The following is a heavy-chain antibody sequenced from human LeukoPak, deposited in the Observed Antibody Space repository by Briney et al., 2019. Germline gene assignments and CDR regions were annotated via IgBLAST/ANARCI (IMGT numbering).Heavy chain of an antibody. D-gene: IGHD3-10*01. CDR1: GFTFGSYA. V-gene: IGHV3-23*01. Sequence: GGSLRLSCAASGFTFGSYAMSWVRQAPGKGLEWVSAISGSGGSTYYADSVKGRFTISRGNSKNTLYLQMNSLRAEDTAVYYCARTYYYGSGNAFDMWGQGTMVTVSS. J-gene: IGHJ3*02. CDR3: ARTYYYGSGNAFDM. CDR2: ISGSGGST.